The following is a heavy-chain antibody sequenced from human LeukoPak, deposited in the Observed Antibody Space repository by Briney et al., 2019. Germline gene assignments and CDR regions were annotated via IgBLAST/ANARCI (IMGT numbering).Heavy chain of an antibody. J-gene: IGHJ6*02. CDR1: GFTIGPYA. V-gene: IGHV3-43*02. D-gene: IGHD2/OR15-2a*01. CDR3: ATWAFYHNLDV. CDR2: IKADGSGT. Sequence: PGGSLRLSCADSGFTIGPYAMYWVRQGPGRGLEWVSVIKADGSGTFYADSVRGRFTTSRDNSKNSLYLEMNSLTSEDTALYYCATWAFYHNLDVWGQGTTVIVSS.